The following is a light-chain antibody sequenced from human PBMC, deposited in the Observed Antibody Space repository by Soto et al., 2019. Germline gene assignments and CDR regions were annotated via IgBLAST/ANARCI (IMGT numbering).Light chain of an antibody. J-gene: IGKJ4*01. Sequence: EIVMTQFPDTLSVSPGERATLSCRASQSVGSNLAWYQQKPGQAPRLVISGASTRATGVPARFSGSGSATDFTLSISGLQSEDFAVYYCQQYNDWPLTFGGGTRVEIK. CDR1: QSVGSN. CDR3: QQYNDWPLT. CDR2: GAS. V-gene: IGKV3-15*01.